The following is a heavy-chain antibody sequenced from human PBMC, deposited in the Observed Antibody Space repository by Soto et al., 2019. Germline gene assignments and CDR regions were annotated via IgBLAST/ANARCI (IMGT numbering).Heavy chain of an antibody. D-gene: IGHD1-26*01. CDR2: ISGSGGST. CDR3: AKVPVGATGRFDY. Sequence: GGALRLSCACSGFTFSNYAMSWVRQAPGKGLAWVSAISGSGGSTYYADSVKGRFTISRDNSKNTLYLQMNSLRAEDTALYYCAKVPVGATGRFDYWGQGTLVTVSS. CDR1: GFTFSNYA. J-gene: IGHJ4*02. V-gene: IGHV3-23*01.